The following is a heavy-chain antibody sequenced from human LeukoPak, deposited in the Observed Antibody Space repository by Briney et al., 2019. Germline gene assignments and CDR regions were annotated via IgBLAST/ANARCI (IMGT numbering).Heavy chain of an antibody. Sequence: ASVKVSCKASGGTFSTYAISWVRQAPGQGLEWMGWINPNSGGTNYAQKFQGRVTMTRDTSISTAYMELSRLRSDDTAVYYCARDQLWFGELWFDPWGQGTLVTVSS. V-gene: IGHV1-2*02. CDR1: GGTFSTYA. CDR3: ARDQLWFGELWFDP. CDR2: INPNSGGT. D-gene: IGHD3-10*01. J-gene: IGHJ5*02.